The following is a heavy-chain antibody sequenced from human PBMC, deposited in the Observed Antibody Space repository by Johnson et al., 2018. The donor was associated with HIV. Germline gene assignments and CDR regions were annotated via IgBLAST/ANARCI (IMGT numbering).Heavy chain of an antibody. V-gene: IGHV3-66*01. J-gene: IGHJ3*02. CDR2: IYADGRT. CDR1: GFIVSSKY. D-gene: IGHD7-27*01. CDR3: ARDTGVNIPSAFEI. Sequence: VQLVESGGGLVQPGGSLRLSCAAPGFIVSSKYMTWFRQAPGKGLEWVSVIYADGRTYYADSVKGRFTVSRANAKNSLYLQMNSLRAEDTAVYYCARDTGVNIPSAFEIWGQGTMVTVSS.